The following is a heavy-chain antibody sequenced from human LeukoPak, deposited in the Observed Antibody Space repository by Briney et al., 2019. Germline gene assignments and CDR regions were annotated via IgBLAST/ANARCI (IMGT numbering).Heavy chain of an antibody. D-gene: IGHD3-10*01. V-gene: IGHV4-59*01. J-gene: IGHJ4*02. CDR2: IYYSGST. CDR1: GGSISSYY. CDR3: AMAGGSGTYYVDY. Sequence: SESLSLTCTVSGGSISSYYWSWIRQPPGKGLEWIGCIYYSGSTNYNPSLKSRVTISLDTSKNQFSLKLSSVTAADTAVYYCAMAGGSGTYYVDYWGQGTLVTVSS.